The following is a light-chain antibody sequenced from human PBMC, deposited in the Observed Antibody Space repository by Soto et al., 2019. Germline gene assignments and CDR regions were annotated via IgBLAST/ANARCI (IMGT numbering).Light chain of an antibody. CDR3: TSFTSSSTVV. CDR1: SSDVGGYNF. J-gene: IGLJ2*01. V-gene: IGLV2-14*03. Sequence: QSVLTQPASVSGSPGQSITISCTGTSSDVGGYNFVSWYQQHPGKAPKVMIYDVNNRPSGVSNRFSGSKSGNTASLTISGLQAEDEADYYCTSFTSSSTVVFGGGTKVTVL. CDR2: DVN.